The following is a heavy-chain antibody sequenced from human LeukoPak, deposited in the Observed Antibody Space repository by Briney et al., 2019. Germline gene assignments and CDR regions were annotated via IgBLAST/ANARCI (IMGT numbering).Heavy chain of an antibody. CDR1: GGSISSYY. CDR3: ARELGGSYYGAFDI. J-gene: IGHJ3*02. D-gene: IGHD1-26*01. Sequence: SETLSLTCTVSGGSISSYYWSWIRQPPGKGLEWIGYIYYSGSTNYNPSLKSRVTISVDTSKNQFSLKLSSVTAADTAVYYCARELGGSYYGAFDIWGQGTLVTVFS. V-gene: IGHV4-59*01. CDR2: IYYSGST.